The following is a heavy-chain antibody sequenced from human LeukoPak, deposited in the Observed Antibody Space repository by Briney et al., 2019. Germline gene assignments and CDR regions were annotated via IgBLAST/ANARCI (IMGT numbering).Heavy chain of an antibody. D-gene: IGHD5-18*01. J-gene: IGHJ4*02. CDR3: ARGAAGYSYG. Sequence: MASQTLSLTCTVSGGSISSGGYYWSWIRQHPGKGLEWIGYIYYSGSTYYNPSLKSRVTISVDTSKNQFSLKLSSVTAADTAVYYCARGAAGYSYGWGQGTLVTVSS. V-gene: IGHV4-31*03. CDR1: GGSISSGGYY. CDR2: IYYSGST.